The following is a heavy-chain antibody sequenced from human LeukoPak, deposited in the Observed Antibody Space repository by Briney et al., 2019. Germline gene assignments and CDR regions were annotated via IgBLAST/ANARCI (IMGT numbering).Heavy chain of an antibody. V-gene: IGHV3-21*01. CDR2: ISSSSSYI. J-gene: IGHJ4*02. CDR3: ARDGHYYDSLTPFDY. Sequence: GESLRLSCAASGFTFSSYSMNWVRQAPGKGLEWVSSISSSSSYIYYADSVKGRFTISRDNAKNSLYLQMNSLRAEDTAVYYCARDGHYYDSLTPFDYWGQGTLVTVSS. CDR1: GFTFSSYS. D-gene: IGHD3-22*01.